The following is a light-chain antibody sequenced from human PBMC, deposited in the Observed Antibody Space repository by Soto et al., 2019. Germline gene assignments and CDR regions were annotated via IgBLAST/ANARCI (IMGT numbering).Light chain of an antibody. V-gene: IGKV3-15*01. CDR1: QSINTN. CDR2: GAS. CDR3: QHFNNWPPWT. J-gene: IGKJ1*01. Sequence: ELVMTQSPATLSVSPGERATLSCRASQSINTNLAWYQQKPGQAPRLLIYGASTRATGVPLRFRGSGSGTEFTLTISSLQSEDSAVYYCQHFNNWPPWTFGHGTKVEIK.